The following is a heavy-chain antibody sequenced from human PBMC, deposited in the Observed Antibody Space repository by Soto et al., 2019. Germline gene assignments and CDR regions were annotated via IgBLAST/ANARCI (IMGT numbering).Heavy chain of an antibody. Sequence: QVQLQQSGPGLVTPSGTLSLTCSVSGLSISSYSWWTWVRHAPGKGLEWIGELYPTGGAAYNPSLQIRATVSVDYSQNHLSLTLTSVTAADTAVYYCARCVHCSTGGRFDPWGQGALVTVSS. J-gene: IGHJ5*02. CDR3: ARCVHCSTGGRFDP. D-gene: IGHD2-8*01. V-gene: IGHV4-4*02. CDR1: GLSISSYSW. CDR2: LYPTGGA.